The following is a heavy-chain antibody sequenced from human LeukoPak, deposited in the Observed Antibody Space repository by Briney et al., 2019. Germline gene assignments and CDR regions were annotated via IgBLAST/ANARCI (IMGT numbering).Heavy chain of an antibody. CDR2: IYTSGST. J-gene: IGHJ4*02. CDR1: GFTFSNAW. Sequence: PGGSLRLSCAASGFTFSNAWMSWVRQAPGKGLEWIGRIYTSGSTNYNPSLKSRVTMSVDTSKNQFSLKLSSVTAADTAVYYCARDQRTYYFDYWGQGTLVTVSS. V-gene: IGHV4-4*07. CDR3: ARDQRTYYFDY.